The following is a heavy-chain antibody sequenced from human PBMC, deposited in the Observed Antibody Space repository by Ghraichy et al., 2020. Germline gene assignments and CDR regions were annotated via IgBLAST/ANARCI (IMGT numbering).Heavy chain of an antibody. V-gene: IGHV3-69-1*01. D-gene: IGHD3-10*01. CDR3: ARGYGSGRSYG. Sequence: SCAASGFTFSSYDRTWGRQAQGKGLEMDSSISSRGSTAYTDSVKGRFTISRDNANNLVHLQMNSLKDEDTAMYYCARGYGSGRSYGWGQGTLVTVSS. CDR2: ISSRGST. CDR1: GFTFSSYD. J-gene: IGHJ4*02.